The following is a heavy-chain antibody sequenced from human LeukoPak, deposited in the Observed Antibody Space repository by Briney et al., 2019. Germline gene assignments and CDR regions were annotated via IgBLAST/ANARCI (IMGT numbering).Heavy chain of an antibody. Sequence: GGSLSLSPAACVLSFSVYEMHWVRQAARTGLEWISDFSSSGTITYHAESVTGRFTISRAIAETSINLQFNSPRCQHTAVYYCTTLAVATNFDYWGEGTLVTVSS. CDR2: FSSSGTIT. J-gene: IGHJ4*02. CDR1: VLSFSVYE. V-gene: IGHV3-48*03. D-gene: IGHD6-19*01. CDR3: TTLAVATNFDY.